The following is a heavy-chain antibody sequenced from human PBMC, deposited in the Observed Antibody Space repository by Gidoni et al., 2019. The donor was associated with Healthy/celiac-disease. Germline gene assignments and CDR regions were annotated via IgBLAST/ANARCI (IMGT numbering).Heavy chain of an antibody. D-gene: IGHD5-18*01. CDR3: AKSVDTAMVTPTWFDY. J-gene: IGHJ4*02. Sequence: EVQLLESGGGLVQPGGSLRLSCAASGFTFSSYAMSWVRQAPGKGLEWVSAISGSGGSTYYADSVKGRFTISRDNSKNTLYLQMNSLRAEDTAVYYCAKSVDTAMVTPTWFDYWGQGTLVTVSS. V-gene: IGHV3-23*01. CDR1: GFTFSSYA. CDR2: ISGSGGST.